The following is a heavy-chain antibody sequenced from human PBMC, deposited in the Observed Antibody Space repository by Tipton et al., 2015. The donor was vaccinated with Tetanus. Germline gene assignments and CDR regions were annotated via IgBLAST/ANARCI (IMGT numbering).Heavy chain of an antibody. J-gene: IGHJ5*02. D-gene: IGHD6-13*01. Sequence: LRLSCSVSGDSISSGGYFWNWIRQHPEKGLEWIGYIYYSGSTYYNPSLKSRITMSVDTSKNQFSLKLSSVTAADTAVYYCARDPGIASAGLWFDPWGQGTLVTVSS. V-gene: IGHV4-31*02. CDR2: IYYSGST. CDR1: GDSISSGGYF. CDR3: ARDPGIASAGLWFDP.